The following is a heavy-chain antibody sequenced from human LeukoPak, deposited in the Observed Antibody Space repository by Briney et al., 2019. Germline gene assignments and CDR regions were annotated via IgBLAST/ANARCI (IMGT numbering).Heavy chain of an antibody. D-gene: IGHD3-3*01. CDR3: ARGVDFWNGFTWFDS. J-gene: IGHJ5*01. V-gene: IGHV4-61*02. CDR2: IRTGGST. CDR1: DGSTSGGSNY. Sequence: SETLSLTCSVSDGSTSGGSNYWNWIRQTAGKGLEWIGRIRTGGSTNYNPSLKSRVTISLDTSKNHFSLKLSSVTATDTAIYYCARGVDFWNGFTWFDSWGQGTLVTVSS.